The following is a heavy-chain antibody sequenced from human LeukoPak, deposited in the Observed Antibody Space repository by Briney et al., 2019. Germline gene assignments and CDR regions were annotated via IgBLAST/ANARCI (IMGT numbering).Heavy chain of an antibody. CDR1: GFTFSSYA. CDR2: ISYDGSNK. CDR3: AREAARPLPSGLDY. J-gene: IGHJ4*02. Sequence: LPGRSLRLSCAASGFTFSSYAMHWVRQAPGKGLEWVAVISYDGSNKYYADSVKGRFTISRDNSKNTLYLQMNSLRAEDTAVYYCAREAARPLPSGLDYWGQGTLVTVSS. V-gene: IGHV3-30-3*01. D-gene: IGHD5-12*01.